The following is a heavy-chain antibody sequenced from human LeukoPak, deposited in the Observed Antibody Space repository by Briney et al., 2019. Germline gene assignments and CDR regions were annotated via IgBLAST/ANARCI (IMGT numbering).Heavy chain of an antibody. J-gene: IGHJ5*01. D-gene: IGHD4-17*01. CDR1: GFTFSSYG. CDR2: ISGSGGST. Sequence: GGPLRLSCAASGFTFSSYGMSWVRQAPGKGLEWVSAISGSGGSTYYADSVKGRLTISRDNSKNTLYLQMDSLRAEDTAVYYCAKRLNRVTTVTTGWFDSRGQGTLVTVSS. CDR3: AKRLNRVTTVTTGWFDS. V-gene: IGHV3-23*01.